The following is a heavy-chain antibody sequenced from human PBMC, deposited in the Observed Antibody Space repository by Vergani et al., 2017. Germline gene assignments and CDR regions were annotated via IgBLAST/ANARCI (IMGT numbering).Heavy chain of an antibody. Sequence: QVQLVQSGAEVKKPGSSVKVSCKASGGTFSSYAISWVRQAPGQGLEWMGGIIPIFGTANYAQKLQGRVTMTTDTSTSTAYMELRSLRSDDTAVYYCARDLTRGWGSSTPRNWFDPWGQGTLVTVSS. CDR1: GGTFSSYA. D-gene: IGHD6-13*01. CDR3: ARDLTRGWGSSTPRNWFDP. J-gene: IGHJ5*02. V-gene: IGHV1-69*06. CDR2: IIPIFGTA.